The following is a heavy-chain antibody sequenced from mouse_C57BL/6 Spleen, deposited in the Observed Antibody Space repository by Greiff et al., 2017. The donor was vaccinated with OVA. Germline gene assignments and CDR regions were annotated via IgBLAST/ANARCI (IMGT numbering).Heavy chain of an antibody. J-gene: IGHJ4*01. CDR3: ARSGVYAMDY. Sequence: VQLQQSGAELARPGASVKLSCKASGYTFTSYGISWVKQRTGQGLEWIGEIYPRSGNTYYNEKFKGTATLTADKSYSTAYMELRSLTSEDSAVYFCARSGVYAMDYWGQGTSVTVSS. CDR1: GYTFTSYG. V-gene: IGHV1-81*01. CDR2: IYPRSGNT. D-gene: IGHD3-1*01.